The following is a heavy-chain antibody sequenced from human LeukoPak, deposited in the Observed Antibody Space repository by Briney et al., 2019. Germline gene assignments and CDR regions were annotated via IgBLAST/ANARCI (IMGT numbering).Heavy chain of an antibody. Sequence: GRSLGLSCAASGFTFSSYAMHWVRQAPGKGLEWVAVISYDGSNKYYADSVKGRFAISRDNSKNTLYLQMNSLRAEDTAVYYCASEGSSSSWPYFDYWGQGTLVTVPS. D-gene: IGHD6-13*01. CDR3: ASEGSSSSWPYFDY. V-gene: IGHV3-30*09. J-gene: IGHJ4*02. CDR1: GFTFSSYA. CDR2: ISYDGSNK.